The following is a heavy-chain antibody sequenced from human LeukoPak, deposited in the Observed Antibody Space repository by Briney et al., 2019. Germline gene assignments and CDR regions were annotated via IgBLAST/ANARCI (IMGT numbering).Heavy chain of an antibody. D-gene: IGHD1/OR15-1a*01. V-gene: IGHV3-7*01. J-gene: IGHJ6*03. CDR2: IKHDGSEK. CDR1: GLTFSNYW. CDR3: ARVRREMKRSLGRTTEYSYYYYMDV. Sequence: GGSLRLSCAASGLTFSNYWMSWVRQGPGKGLEWVANIKHDGSEKYYIDSVKGRFTISRDNAKNSVYLQMNRLRAEDTAVYYCARVRREMKRSLGRTTEYSYYYYMDVWGKGTTVTVSS.